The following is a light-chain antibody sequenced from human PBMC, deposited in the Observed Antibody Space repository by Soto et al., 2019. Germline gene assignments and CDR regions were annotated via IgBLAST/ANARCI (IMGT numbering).Light chain of an antibody. V-gene: IGKV3-15*01. CDR1: QSVSSN. J-gene: IGKJ1*01. CDR2: GAS. Sequence: EIVMTQSPATLSVSPGERATLSCRAIQSVSSNLAGYQQNPGQAPRLLIYGASTRATGIPARFSGSGSGTEFTLTISSLQSEDFAVYYCQQYNNWWTFGQGTKVEIK. CDR3: QQYNNWWT.